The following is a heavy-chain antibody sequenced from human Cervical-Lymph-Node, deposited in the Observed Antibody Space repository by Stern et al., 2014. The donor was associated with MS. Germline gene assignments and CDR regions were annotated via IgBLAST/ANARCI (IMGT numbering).Heavy chain of an antibody. V-gene: IGHV4-61*02. CDR1: GGSTSSGTYY. J-gene: IGHJ4*02. CDR3: AGGRGLTFDY. D-gene: IGHD3-9*01. CDR2: IYPSDNT. Sequence: QVQLQESGPGLVKPSQTLSLSCNVSGGSTSSGTYYWNWIRQPAGKGLEWIGRIYPSDNTNYTPPLSSRVILSLDTSKPQLSLRLSFLPAADTAVYFCAGGRGLTFDYWGQGSLVSVSS.